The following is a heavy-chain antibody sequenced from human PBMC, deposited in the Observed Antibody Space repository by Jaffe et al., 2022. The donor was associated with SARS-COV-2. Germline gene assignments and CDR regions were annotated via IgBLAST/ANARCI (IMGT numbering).Heavy chain of an antibody. CDR1: GFTFSNYA. Sequence: EVQLVESGGGLVRPGGSLRLSCAASGFTFSNYAMNWVRLAPGKGLEWLSYISSSSTTYYADSVKGRFTISRDNAKNSLYLQMNSLRADDTAVYYCARFLTWGGGVDYWGQGTLVTVSS. V-gene: IGHV3-48*01. D-gene: IGHD3-16*01. CDR3: ARFLTWGGGVDY. CDR2: ISSSSTT. J-gene: IGHJ4*02.